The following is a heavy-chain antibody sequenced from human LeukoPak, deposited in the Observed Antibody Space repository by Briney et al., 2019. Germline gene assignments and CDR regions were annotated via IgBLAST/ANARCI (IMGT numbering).Heavy chain of an antibody. CDR1: GYAFTNYY. D-gene: IGHD1-26*01. CDR3: ARRNSHIGSYRPSYYFDY. J-gene: IGHJ4*02. Sequence: ASVKVSCKSSGYAFTNYYMHWGRQAPGQGLECMGIIKPSGGSTIYAQKFQGRVTMTRDTSTSTIYMELSSLRSEDTAVYYCARRNSHIGSYRPSYYFDYWGQGTLVSVFS. CDR2: IKPSGGST. V-gene: IGHV1-46*01.